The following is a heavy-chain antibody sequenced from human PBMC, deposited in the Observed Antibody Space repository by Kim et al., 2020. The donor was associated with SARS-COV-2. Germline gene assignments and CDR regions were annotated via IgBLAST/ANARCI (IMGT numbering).Heavy chain of an antibody. CDR3: ARATLWFGASYFDL. CDR1: GGSFSGYY. D-gene: IGHD3-10*01. CDR2: INHSGST. V-gene: IGHV4-34*01. J-gene: IGHJ2*01. Sequence: SETLSLTCAVYGGSFSGYYWSWIRQPPGKGLEWIGEINHSGSTNYNPSLKSRVTISVDTSKNQFSLKLSSVTAADTAVYYCARATLWFGASYFDLWGRGTLVTVSS.